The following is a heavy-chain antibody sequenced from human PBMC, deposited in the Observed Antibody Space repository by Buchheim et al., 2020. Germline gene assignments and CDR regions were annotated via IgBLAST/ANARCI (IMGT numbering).Heavy chain of an antibody. CDR3: ASLQRIQLWGTGMDV. D-gene: IGHD5-18*01. CDR2: IPYDGSNK. Sequence: QVQLVESGGGVVQPGRSLRLSCAASGFTFSSYAMHWVRQAPGKGLEWVAVIPYDGSNKYYADSVKGRFTISRDNPKNTLYLQMNSLRAEDTAVYYWASLQRIQLWGTGMDVWGQGTT. J-gene: IGHJ6*02. CDR1: GFTFSSYA. V-gene: IGHV3-30-3*01.